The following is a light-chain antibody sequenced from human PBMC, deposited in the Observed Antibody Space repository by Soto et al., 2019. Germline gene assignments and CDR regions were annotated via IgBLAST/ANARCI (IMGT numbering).Light chain of an antibody. CDR1: MLGDKY. J-gene: IGLJ2*01. CDR3: QAWDSSTHVV. Sequence: SYELTQPPSVSVSPGQTASITCSGDMLGDKYACWYQQKPGHSPVLVIYQADKRPSGIPERFSGSNSGNTATLTISGTQTMDEADYYCQAWDSSTHVVFGGGTKLTVL. CDR2: QAD. V-gene: IGLV3-1*01.